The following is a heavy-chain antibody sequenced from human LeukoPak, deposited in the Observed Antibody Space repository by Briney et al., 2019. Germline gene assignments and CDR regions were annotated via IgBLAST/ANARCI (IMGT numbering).Heavy chain of an antibody. D-gene: IGHD2-2*01. Sequence: PGGSLRLSCAASGFTFSSYAMSWVRQAPGKGLEWVSAISGSGGSIYYADSVKGRFTISRDNSKNTLYLQMNSLRAEDTAVYYCAKGGPAAIPYYYGMDVWGQGTTVTVSS. CDR1: GFTFSSYA. CDR3: AKGGPAAIPYYYGMDV. J-gene: IGHJ6*02. CDR2: ISGSGGSI. V-gene: IGHV3-23*01.